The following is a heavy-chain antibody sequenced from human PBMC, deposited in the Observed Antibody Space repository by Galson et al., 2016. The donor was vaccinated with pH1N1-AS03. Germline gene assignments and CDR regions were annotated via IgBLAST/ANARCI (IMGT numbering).Heavy chain of an antibody. J-gene: IGHJ4*02. CDR3: ARQVRDGYNDYFDY. V-gene: IGHV5-51*01. Sequence: QSGAEVTKPGESLKISCKTSGYIFTSYWVAWVRHMPGKDLEWMGIIYPGDSDTRYIPSFQGQVTISADRSINTAYLQWSSLMVSDTAIYYCARQVRDGYNDYFDYWGQGILVTVSS. CDR1: GYIFTSYW. CDR2: IYPGDSDT. D-gene: IGHD5-24*01.